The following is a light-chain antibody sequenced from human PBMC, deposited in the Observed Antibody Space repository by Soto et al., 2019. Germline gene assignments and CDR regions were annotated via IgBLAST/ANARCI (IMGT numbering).Light chain of an antibody. J-gene: IGKJ1*01. V-gene: IGKV3-20*01. Sequence: IVLTQSPDTLSLSPGERATLSCRASQSVSSNYLAWYQQKPGQAPRLLIYGASSRATGIPDRFSGSGSGTDFTLTISRLEAEDFAVYYCKQYGILLQRFGEVAKV. CDR1: QSVSSNY. CDR2: GAS. CDR3: KQYGILLQR.